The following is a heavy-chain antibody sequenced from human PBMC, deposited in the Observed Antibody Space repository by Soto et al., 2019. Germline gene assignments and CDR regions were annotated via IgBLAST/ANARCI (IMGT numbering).Heavy chain of an antibody. CDR1: GASISGHF. J-gene: IGHJ6*02. CDR2: IYNTGS. CDR3: AINADV. Sequence: QVQLQESGPGLVKPSETLSLTCTVSGASISGHFWSWFRQPPGKGLEWIAYIYNTGSSYNPSLKSXXTISVDTSKEQLSLKLSSVIAADSAVYYCAINADVWGQGTTVTVSS. V-gene: IGHV4-59*08.